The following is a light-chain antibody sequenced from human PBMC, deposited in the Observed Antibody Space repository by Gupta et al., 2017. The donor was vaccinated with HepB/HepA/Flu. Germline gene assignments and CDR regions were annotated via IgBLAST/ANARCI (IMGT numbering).Light chain of an antibody. CDR2: VDSNGSH. CDR3: QAGGTGIRV. V-gene: IGLV4-69*01. Sequence: QLVLPPSPSASASLGASVPLTCTLNSGHTYYSIAWHQQQSETGPRYLMRVDSNGSHNKGDGVPDRFSASGSGAERYLTIASGQAEDEDDYDCQAGGTGIRVFGGGTKLTVL. CDR1: SGHTYYS. J-gene: IGLJ2*01.